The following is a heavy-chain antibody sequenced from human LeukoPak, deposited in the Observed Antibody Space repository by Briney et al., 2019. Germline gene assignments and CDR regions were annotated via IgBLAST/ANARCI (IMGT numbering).Heavy chain of an antibody. CDR2: ISSSSSYI. Sequence: GGSLRLSCAASGFTLSSYSMNWVRQAPGKGLEWVSSISSSSSYIYYADSVKGRFTISRDNAKNSLYLQMNSLRAEDTAVYYCARDRDDILTGYYTPFDYWGQGTLVTVSS. CDR1: GFTLSSYS. D-gene: IGHD3-9*01. J-gene: IGHJ4*02. CDR3: ARDRDDILTGYYTPFDY. V-gene: IGHV3-21*01.